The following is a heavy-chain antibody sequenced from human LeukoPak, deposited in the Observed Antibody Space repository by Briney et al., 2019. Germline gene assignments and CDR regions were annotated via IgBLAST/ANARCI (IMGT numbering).Heavy chain of an antibody. CDR1: GFTFSSYW. D-gene: IGHD4-23*01. CDR3: AKLQSDGLRTYYGMDV. J-gene: IGHJ6*02. V-gene: IGHV3-7*03. CDR2: IKGDGTSN. Sequence: GGSLRLSCAASGFTFSSYWMTWVRQAPGKGLEWVAHIKGDGTSNKYVDSVKGRFTISRDNTKNSLSLQLNSLRAEDTAVYYCAKLQSDGLRTYYGMDVWGQGTTVTVSS.